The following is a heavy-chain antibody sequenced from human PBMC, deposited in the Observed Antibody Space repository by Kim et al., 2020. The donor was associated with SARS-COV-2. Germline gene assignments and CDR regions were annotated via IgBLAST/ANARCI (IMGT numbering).Heavy chain of an antibody. D-gene: IGHD6-6*01. J-gene: IGHJ4*02. V-gene: IGHV6-1*01. CDR3: ARSIRGYFDY. CDR2: N. Sequence: NDYSLSVKSRISINPDTSKKQFSLQLNSVTPEDTALYYCARSIRGYFDYWGQGTLVTVSS.